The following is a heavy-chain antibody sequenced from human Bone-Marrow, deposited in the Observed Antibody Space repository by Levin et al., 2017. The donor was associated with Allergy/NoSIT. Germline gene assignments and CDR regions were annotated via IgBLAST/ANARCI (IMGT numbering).Heavy chain of an antibody. CDR1: GFTFSSYA. V-gene: IGHV3-23*01. CDR2: ISGSGGST. Sequence: GESLKISCAASGFTFSSYAMSWVRQAPGKGLEWVSAISGSGGSTYYADSVKGRFTISRDNSKNTLYLQMNSLRAEDTAVYYCAKGPGVRLAAAGTPFDYWGQGTLVTVSS. D-gene: IGHD6-13*01. J-gene: IGHJ4*02. CDR3: AKGPGVRLAAAGTPFDY.